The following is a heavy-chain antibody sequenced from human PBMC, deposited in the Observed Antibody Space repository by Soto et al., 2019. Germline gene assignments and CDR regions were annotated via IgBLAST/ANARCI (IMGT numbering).Heavy chain of an antibody. CDR2: IYLGGSI. V-gene: IGHV4-59*01. CDR1: GGSSSSGY. D-gene: IGHD2-2*01. J-gene: IGHJ2*01. Sequence: SEPQSVSSCVSGGSSSSGYGTCILHPTGKGLEWIGYIYLGGSINYNPSLKSRVTISVDTSKNQFSLKLSSVTAADTAVYYCARVPGEPFRGEYYWYFDLWGRGTLVTVSS. CDR3: ARVPGEPFRGEYYWYFDL.